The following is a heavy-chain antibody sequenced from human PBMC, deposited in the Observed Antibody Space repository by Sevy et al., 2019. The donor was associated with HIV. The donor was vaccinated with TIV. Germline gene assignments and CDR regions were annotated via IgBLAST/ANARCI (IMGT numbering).Heavy chain of an antibody. Sequence: ASVKVSCKVSGYTLTELSMHWVRQAPGKGLEWMGSFDPEDGETIYAQNFQGRVTMTEDRSTDTAYMELSSLRSEDTAVSYCVTTKDYYDSSGYPFDYWGQGTLVTVSS. D-gene: IGHD3-22*01. CDR1: GYTLTELS. CDR2: FDPEDGET. CDR3: VTTKDYYDSSGYPFDY. V-gene: IGHV1-24*01. J-gene: IGHJ4*02.